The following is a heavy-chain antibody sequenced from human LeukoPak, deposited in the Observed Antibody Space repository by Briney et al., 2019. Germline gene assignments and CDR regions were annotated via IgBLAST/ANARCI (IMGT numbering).Heavy chain of an antibody. CDR3: AKSGASPLYHMDV. CDR1: GFSLSSYG. J-gene: IGHJ6*03. D-gene: IGHD1-26*01. CDR2: ITGSDTTA. V-gene: IGHV3-23*01. Sequence: GGSLRLSRAASGFSLSSYGANWVRQAPGKGLEWVSGITGSDTTAYHAGSVRGRFAISRDDSKNTLYLQMSSLRVDDTAIYYCAKSGASPLYHMDVWGRGATVTVSS.